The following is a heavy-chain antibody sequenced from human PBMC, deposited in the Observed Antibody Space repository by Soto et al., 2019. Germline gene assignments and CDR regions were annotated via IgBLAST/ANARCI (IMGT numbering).Heavy chain of an antibody. J-gene: IGHJ3*02. CDR3: AREGYGDYDRGAFDI. V-gene: IGHV4-4*02. CDR2: IYHSGST. D-gene: IGHD4-17*01. CDR1: GGSISSSNW. Sequence: SETLSLTCAVSGGSISSSNWWSWVRQPPGKGLEWIGEIYHSGSTNYNPSLKSRVTISVDKSKNQFSLKLSSVTAADTAVYYCAREGYGDYDRGAFDIWGQGTMVTVSS.